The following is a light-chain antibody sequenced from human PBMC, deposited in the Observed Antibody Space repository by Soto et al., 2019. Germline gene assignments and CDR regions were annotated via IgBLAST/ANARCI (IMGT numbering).Light chain of an antibody. J-gene: IGKJ1*01. V-gene: IGKV1-27*01. CDR3: QKYNSAPRT. Sequence: DIPMTQSPSSLSASVGDRVTITCRASQGISNYLAWYQQKPGKVPKLLIYAASTLQSGVPSRFSGSGSGTDLSLTISSLQPEDVATYYCQKYNSAPRTFGQGTKVEIK. CDR2: AAS. CDR1: QGISNY.